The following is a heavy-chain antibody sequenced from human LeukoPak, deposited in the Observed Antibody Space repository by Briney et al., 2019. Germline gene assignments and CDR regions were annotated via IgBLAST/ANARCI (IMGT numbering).Heavy chain of an antibody. CDR1: GGSFSGYY. V-gene: IGHV4-34*01. CDR2: INHSGST. J-gene: IGHJ4*02. CDR3: ARRRNGLLWFGESFFDY. D-gene: IGHD3-10*01. Sequence: SETLSLTCAVYGGSFSGYYWSWIRQPPGKGLEWIGEINHSGSTNYNPSLKSRVTISVDTSKNQFSLKLSSVTAADTAVYYCARRRNGLLWFGESFFDYWGQGTLVTVSS.